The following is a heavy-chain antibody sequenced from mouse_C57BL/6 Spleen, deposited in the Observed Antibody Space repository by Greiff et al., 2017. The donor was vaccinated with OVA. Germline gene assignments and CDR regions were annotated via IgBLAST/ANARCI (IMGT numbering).Heavy chain of an antibody. J-gene: IGHJ4*01. CDR2: IDPENGGT. CDR1: GYTFTDYE. V-gene: IGHV1-15*01. Sequence: VQLQQSGAELVRPGASVTLSCKASGYTFTDYEMHWVKQTPVHGLEWIGTIDPENGGTAYNQTFTGKAILTAEQSSSTAYMELRSLTSEDSAVYYCTGRLLFYAMDYWGQGTSVTVSS. CDR3: TGRLLFYAMDY. D-gene: IGHD2-3*01.